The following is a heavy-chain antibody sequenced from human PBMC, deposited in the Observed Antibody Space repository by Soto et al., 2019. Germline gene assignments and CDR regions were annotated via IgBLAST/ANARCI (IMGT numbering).Heavy chain of an antibody. CDR3: ATPTHRFPHYMDV. D-gene: IGHD3-16*01. V-gene: IGHV1-24*01. CDR2: IDPEDVET. J-gene: IGHJ6*03. CDR1: GYTLTELS. Sequence: QVQLVQSGAEVKKPGASVKVSCKVSGYTLTELSMHWVRQAPGKGLEGMGGIDPEDVETSYAQKFQGRVTMTEDTSTDTAYMELSSLRSEDTAVYYCATPTHRFPHYMDVWGKGTTVTVSS.